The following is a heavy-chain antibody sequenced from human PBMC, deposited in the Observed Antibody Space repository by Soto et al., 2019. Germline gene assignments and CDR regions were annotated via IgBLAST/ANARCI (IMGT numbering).Heavy chain of an antibody. J-gene: IGHJ4*02. D-gene: IGHD2-21*02. CDR3: SKTGKAGKVVTTFEY. V-gene: IGHV3-23*01. Sequence: PGGSLRLSCSASGFTFSNYAMSWVRQAPGNGLEWVSAISANGDLTFYIDSVRGRFTMSKDNSENTVYLQMNSLRAEDTAVYYCSKTGKAGKVVTTFEYWGPGTLVAVAS. CDR1: GFTFSNYA. CDR2: ISANGDLT.